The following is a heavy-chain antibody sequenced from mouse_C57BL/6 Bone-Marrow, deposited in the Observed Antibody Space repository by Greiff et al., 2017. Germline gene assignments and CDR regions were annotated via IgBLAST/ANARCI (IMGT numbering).Heavy chain of an antibody. CDR1: GYTFTSYT. CDR2: INPSSGYT. Sequence: QVQLQQSGAELARPGASVKMSCKASGYTFTSYTMHWVKQRPGQGLEWIGYINPSSGYTKYNQKFKDKATLTAEKSSSTAYIQLSSLTSCDSAVYYFARLPFYFYGSSEGFAYWGQGTLVTVSA. D-gene: IGHD1-1*01. CDR3: ARLPFYFYGSSEGFAY. J-gene: IGHJ3*01. V-gene: IGHV1-4*01.